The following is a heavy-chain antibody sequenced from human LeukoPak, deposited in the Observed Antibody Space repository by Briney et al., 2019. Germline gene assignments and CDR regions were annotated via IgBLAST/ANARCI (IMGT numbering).Heavy chain of an antibody. Sequence: GGSLRLSCAASGFTFSSYSMNWVRQAPGKGLEWVSYISSSSSTIYYADSVKGRFTISRDNAKNSLYLQMNSLRAEDTAVYYCARDRGGRADYCYYYYMDAWGKGTAVTVSS. CDR1: GFTFSSYS. J-gene: IGHJ6*03. CDR3: ARDRGGRADYCYYYYMDA. V-gene: IGHV3-48*01. CDR2: ISSSSSTI. D-gene: IGHD3-16*01.